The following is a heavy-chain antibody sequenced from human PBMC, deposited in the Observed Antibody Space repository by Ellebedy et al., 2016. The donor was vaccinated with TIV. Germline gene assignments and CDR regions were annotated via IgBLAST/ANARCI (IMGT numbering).Heavy chain of an antibody. CDR2: ISTSGSMT. J-gene: IGHJ2*01. D-gene: IGHD1-26*01. CDR3: ARTYSGSRYWYFDL. CDR1: EFSFNDYY. V-gene: IGHV3-11*01. Sequence: PGGSLRLSCAASEFSFNDYYMSWIRQAPGKGLEWVSYISTSGSMTYYADSVRGRFTLSRDNSRKTLDLQMNSLRAEDTAVYYCARTYSGSRYWYFDLWGRGTPVTVSS.